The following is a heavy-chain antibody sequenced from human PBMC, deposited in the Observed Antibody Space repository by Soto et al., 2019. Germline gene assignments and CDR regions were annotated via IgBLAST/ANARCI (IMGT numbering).Heavy chain of an antibody. CDR1: GFTFSSYG. CDR3: ASGFGVVITPGMDV. J-gene: IGHJ6*02. D-gene: IGHD3-3*01. V-gene: IGHV3-30*03. Sequence: QVQLVESEGGVVQPGRSLRLSCAASGFTFSSYGMHWVRQAPGKGLEWVAVISYDGSNKYYADSVKGRFTISRDNSKNTLYLQMNSLRAEDTAVYYCASGFGVVITPGMDVWGQGTTVTVSS. CDR2: ISYDGSNK.